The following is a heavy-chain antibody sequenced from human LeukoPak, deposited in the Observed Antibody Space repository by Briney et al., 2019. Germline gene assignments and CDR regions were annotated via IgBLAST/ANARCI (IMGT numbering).Heavy chain of an antibody. CDR2: ISSSSSSTI. Sequence: PGGSLRLSCAASGFTFSSYSMNWVRQAPGKGLEGVSYISSSSSSTIYYADSVKGRFTISRDNAKNSLYLQMNSLRAEDTAMYYCARSKENDYWGQGTLVIVSS. CDR1: GFTFSSYS. V-gene: IGHV3-48*01. J-gene: IGHJ4*02. CDR3: ARSKENDY.